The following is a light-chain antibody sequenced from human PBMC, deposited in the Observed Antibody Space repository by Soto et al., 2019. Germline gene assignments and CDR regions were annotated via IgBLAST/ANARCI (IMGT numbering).Light chain of an antibody. CDR2: QAS. CDR1: QSISTR. V-gene: IGKV1-5*03. J-gene: IGKJ1*01. CDR3: KQYNRYWT. Sequence: DIQVTQSPSTLSASIGDRVTITCRASQSISTRLAWFQQKPGRAPKLLIYQASSLESGVPSRFSGSGSGTQFTLTISSLQPEDFATYYCKQYNRYWTFGQGTKVDIK.